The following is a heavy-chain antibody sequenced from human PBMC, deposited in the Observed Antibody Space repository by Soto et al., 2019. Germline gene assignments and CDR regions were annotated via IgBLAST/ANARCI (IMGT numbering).Heavy chain of an antibody. D-gene: IGHD6-19*01. V-gene: IGHV3-53*01. Sequence: GGSLRLSCAASGFTVSSNYMSWVRQAPGKGLEWVSVIYSGGSTYYADSVKGRFTISRDNSKNTLYLQMNSLRAEDTAVYYCARVKAVASFWFDAWGQGTLVTVSS. CDR2: IYSGGST. J-gene: IGHJ5*02. CDR3: ARVKAVASFWFDA. CDR1: GFTVSSNY.